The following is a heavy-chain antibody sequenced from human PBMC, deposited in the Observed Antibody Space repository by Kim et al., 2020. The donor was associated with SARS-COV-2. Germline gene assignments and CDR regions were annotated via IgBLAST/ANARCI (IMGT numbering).Heavy chain of an antibody. Sequence: GGSLRLSCSASGFSFSTYTMNWVRQAPGKGLEWVSSISSTGGDIYYTDSVKGRFTISRDNAEKSLYLQMDSLRAEDTAMYYCARLGGQDPVVVVAATGYSYYFGLDVWGQGTTVTVSS. V-gene: IGHV3-21*01. CDR3: ARLGGQDPVVVVAATGYSYYFGLDV. CDR1: GFSFSTYT. CDR2: ISSTGGDI. J-gene: IGHJ6*02. D-gene: IGHD2-15*01.